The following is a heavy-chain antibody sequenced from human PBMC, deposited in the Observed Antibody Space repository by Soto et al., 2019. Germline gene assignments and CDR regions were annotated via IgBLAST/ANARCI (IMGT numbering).Heavy chain of an antibody. Sequence: QVQLQESGPGLVKPSQTLSLTCTVSGDSISSGNYYWSWIRQHPGKGLEWIAYIYYTGNTYYNPSLKSRLDISVDTSKNQFSLRLSSVTAADTAVYYCARGADCGGDCYYNAEFFQHWGQGTLVTVSS. J-gene: IGHJ1*01. CDR1: GDSISSGNYY. D-gene: IGHD2-21*02. CDR3: ARGADCGGDCYYNAEFFQH. V-gene: IGHV4-31*03. CDR2: IYYTGNT.